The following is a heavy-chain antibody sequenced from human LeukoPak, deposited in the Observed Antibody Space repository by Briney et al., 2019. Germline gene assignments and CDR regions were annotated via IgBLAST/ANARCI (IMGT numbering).Heavy chain of an antibody. CDR1: GFTFSNYS. CDR2: ISGSSNTI. Sequence: GGSLRLSCAASGFTFSNYSINWVRQAPGKGREWGSYISGSSNTIYYADSVQGRFTISRDNAKNSLYLQMHSLGAEATAVYFCARGAGASSRWLGPFDYWGRGTLVTVSS. D-gene: IGHD6-13*01. V-gene: IGHV3-48*04. CDR3: ARGAGASSRWLGPFDY. J-gene: IGHJ4*02.